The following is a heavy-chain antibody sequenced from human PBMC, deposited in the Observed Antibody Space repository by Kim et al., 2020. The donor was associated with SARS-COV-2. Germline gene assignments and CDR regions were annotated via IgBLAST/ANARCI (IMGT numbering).Heavy chain of an antibody. V-gene: IGHV3-7*01. D-gene: IGHD3-10*01. CDR2: IHRDESQK. J-gene: IGHJ4*02. CDR3: ARGKTGSYWGL. Sequence: GGSLRLSCAASGFNLSNYLMTWVRQAPGKGLEWVANIHRDESQKYYVDSVKGRFTISRDNAKNSLYLQMSNLRADDTAIFYCARGKTGSYWGLWGQGTLVTVSS. CDR1: GFNLSNYL.